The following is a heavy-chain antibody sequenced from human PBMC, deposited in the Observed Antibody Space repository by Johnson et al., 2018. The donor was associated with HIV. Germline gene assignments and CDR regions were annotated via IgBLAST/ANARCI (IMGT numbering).Heavy chain of an antibody. Sequence: QVQLVESGGGVVQPGRSLRLSCAVSGFTFSSYAMHWVRQAPGEGLEWVAVISYDGSNKYYADSVKGRFTISRDNSKNTLYLQMNSLRPEDTAVFYCAKTRMGGILDAFDLWGQGTMVIVS. CDR2: ISYDGSNK. CDR1: GFTFSSYA. V-gene: IGHV3-30-3*02. J-gene: IGHJ3*01. CDR3: AKTRMGGILDAFDL. D-gene: IGHD3-10*01.